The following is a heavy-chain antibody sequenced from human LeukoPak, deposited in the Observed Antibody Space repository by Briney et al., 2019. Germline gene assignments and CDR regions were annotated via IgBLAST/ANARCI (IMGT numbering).Heavy chain of an antibody. CDR1: GFTFSSYA. Sequence: GGSLRLSCAASGFTFSSYAMSWVRQAPGKGLEWVSAISGSGGSTYYADSVKGRFTISRDNSKNTLYLQMNSLRAEDTAVYYCAKDPRYCSSWYYFDYWGQGTLVTVSS. J-gene: IGHJ4*02. V-gene: IGHV3-23*01. CDR3: AKDPRYCSSWYYFDY. CDR2: ISGSGGST. D-gene: IGHD6-13*01.